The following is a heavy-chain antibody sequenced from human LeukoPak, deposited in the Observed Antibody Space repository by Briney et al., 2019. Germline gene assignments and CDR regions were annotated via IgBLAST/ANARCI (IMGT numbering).Heavy chain of an antibody. Sequence: GGSLRLSCAASGFTFSRYAMTWVRQAPGKGLEWVSSISSSGDNTYYAGSVKGRFTMSRDNSKNTLYLQMNNLRAEDTAVYYCAKDSGLSGWYVTFDYWGQGTLVTVSS. D-gene: IGHD6-19*01. CDR2: ISSSGDNT. J-gene: IGHJ4*02. CDR1: GFTFSRYA. CDR3: AKDSGLSGWYVTFDY. V-gene: IGHV3-23*01.